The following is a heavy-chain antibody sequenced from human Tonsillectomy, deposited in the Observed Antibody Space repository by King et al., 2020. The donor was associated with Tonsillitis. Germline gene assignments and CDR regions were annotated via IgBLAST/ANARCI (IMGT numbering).Heavy chain of an antibody. J-gene: IGHJ5*02. CDR1: GYTFTTYY. D-gene: IGHD3-10*01. CDR3: ARDRSPYGSGWANWFDP. Sequence: VQLVESGAEVKKPGASVKVSCKASGYTFTTYYMHWVRQAPGQGLEWMGIIKPSGGSTSTAQKFKGRVTMNRDTSTSTVYMELSSLTSEDTAVYYCARDRSPYGSGWANWFDPWGQGTLVTVSS. CDR2: IKPSGGST. V-gene: IGHV1-46*01.